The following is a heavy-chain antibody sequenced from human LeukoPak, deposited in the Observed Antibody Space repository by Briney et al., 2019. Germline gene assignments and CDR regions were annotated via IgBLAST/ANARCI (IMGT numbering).Heavy chain of an antibody. J-gene: IGHJ3*02. CDR2: ISGDGGST. CDR3: AKDKPYRWIAVAGAFHI. V-gene: IGHV3-43*02. D-gene: IGHD6-19*01. Sequence: PGGSLRLSCAASGFIFSSYSMSWVRQAPGKGLQWVSLISGDGGSTYYADSVKGRFTISRDNSKNSLYLQMNSLRTEDTALYYCAKDKPYRWIAVAGAFHIWGQGTMVTVSS. CDR1: GFIFSSYS.